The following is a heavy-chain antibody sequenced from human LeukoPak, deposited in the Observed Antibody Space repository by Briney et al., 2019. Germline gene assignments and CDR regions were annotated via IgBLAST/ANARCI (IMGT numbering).Heavy chain of an antibody. Sequence: SETLSLTCAVYGGSFSGHYWSWIRQAPGKGLEWIGEINHSGSTNYSPSLKSRVTISVDTSKNQFSLNPSSVTAADTAVYYCARGWYQGDFDIWGQGTMVTVSS. CDR3: ARGWYQGDFDI. V-gene: IGHV4-34*01. CDR2: INHSGST. J-gene: IGHJ3*02. CDR1: GGSFSGHY. D-gene: IGHD2-2*01.